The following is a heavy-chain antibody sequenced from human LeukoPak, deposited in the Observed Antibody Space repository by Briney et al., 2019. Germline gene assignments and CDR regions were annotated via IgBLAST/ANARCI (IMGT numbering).Heavy chain of an antibody. J-gene: IGHJ4*02. D-gene: IGHD3-3*01. CDR3: ARGPLYYDFWSGYYTGSNFDY. Sequence: QAPGXXLEWMGWXNAGNGNTKYSQKFQGRVTITRDTSASTAYMELSSLRSEDTAVYYCARGPLYYDFWSGYYTGSNFDYWGQGTLVTVSS. CDR2: XNAGNGNT. V-gene: IGHV1-3*01.